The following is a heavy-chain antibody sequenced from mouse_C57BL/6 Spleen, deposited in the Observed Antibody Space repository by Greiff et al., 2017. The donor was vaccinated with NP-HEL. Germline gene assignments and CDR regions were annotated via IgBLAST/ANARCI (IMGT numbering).Heavy chain of an antibody. Sequence: VQLQQSGPELVKPGASVKISCKASGYTFTDYYMNWVKQSPGKSLEWIGDINPNNGGTSYNQKFKGKATLTVDKSSSTAYMELRSLTSEDSAVYYCARGPYGYAMDYWGQGTSVTVSS. D-gene: IGHD1-1*02. V-gene: IGHV1-26*01. CDR1: GYTFTDYY. CDR3: ARGPYGYAMDY. J-gene: IGHJ4*01. CDR2: INPNNGGT.